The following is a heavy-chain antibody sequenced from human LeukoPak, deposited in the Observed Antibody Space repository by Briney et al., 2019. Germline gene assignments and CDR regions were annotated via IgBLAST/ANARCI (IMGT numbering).Heavy chain of an antibody. D-gene: IGHD2-2*01. CDR1: GFTFSSYS. J-gene: IGHJ5*02. Sequence: GGSLRLSCAASGFTFSSYSMNWVRQAPGKGLEWVSSISSSSSYIYYADSVKGRFTISRDNAKNSLYLQMNSLRAEDTAVYYCARNREASTGRNWFDPWGQGTLVTVSS. CDR2: ISSSSSYI. V-gene: IGHV3-21*01. CDR3: ARNREASTGRNWFDP.